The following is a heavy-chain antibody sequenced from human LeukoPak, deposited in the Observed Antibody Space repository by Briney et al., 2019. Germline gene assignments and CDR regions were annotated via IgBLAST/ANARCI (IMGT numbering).Heavy chain of an antibody. Sequence: SETLSLTCTLSGGSLSSGGYYWSWLRQHPGTGLEWIGYIYYSGSTYYNPSLKSRVTISVDTSKNQFSLKLSSVTAADTAVYYCARGGPPGYYYYYGMDVWGQGTTVTVSS. CDR2: IYYSGST. V-gene: IGHV4-31*03. D-gene: IGHD6-25*01. CDR3: ARGGPPGYYYYYGMDV. CDR1: GGSLSSGGYY. J-gene: IGHJ6*02.